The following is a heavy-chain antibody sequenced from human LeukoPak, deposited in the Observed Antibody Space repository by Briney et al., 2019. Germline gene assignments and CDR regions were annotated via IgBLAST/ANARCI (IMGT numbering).Heavy chain of an antibody. V-gene: IGHV1-8*01. CDR3: ARNGIFGVASGVGMDV. CDR2: MNPNSGNS. J-gene: IGHJ6*02. CDR1: GYTFTSYD. Sequence: VASVKVSCKASGYTFTSYDINWVRQATGQGLEWMGWMNPNSGNSGYAQKFQGRVTMTRNTSISTAYMELSSLRSEDTAVYYCARNGIFGVASGVGMDVWGQGTTVTVSS. D-gene: IGHD3-3*01.